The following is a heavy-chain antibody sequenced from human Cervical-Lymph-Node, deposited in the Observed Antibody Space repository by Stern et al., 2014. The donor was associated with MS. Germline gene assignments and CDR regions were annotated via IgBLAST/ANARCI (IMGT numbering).Heavy chain of an antibody. CDR3: ARLSYSSGRVLWFDP. V-gene: IGHV4-39*01. J-gene: IGHJ5*02. D-gene: IGHD6-19*01. CDR1: GGSVRSGSYY. Sequence: QVQLQESGPGLVKPSETLSLTCTVSGGSVRSGSYYWSWIRQPPGKGLEWVGSGTTFYNPSLKSRVAISVDTSNNQFSLKLRSVTAADTAVYFCARLSYSSGRVLWFDPWGQGTLVTVSS. CDR2: SGTT.